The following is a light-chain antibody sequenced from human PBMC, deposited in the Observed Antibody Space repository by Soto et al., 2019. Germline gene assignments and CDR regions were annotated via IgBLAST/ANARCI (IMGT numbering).Light chain of an antibody. CDR2: SAY. CDR3: XQTYSSPPT. J-gene: IGKJ2*01. CDR1: HSINIF. V-gene: IGKV1-39*01. Sequence: DIQMTQSPSSLSASVGDRVTITCRASHSINIFLNWYQQKSGKAPNLLIYSAYTLVGGVPSRFXXXGXXXXXXXXIXXXXPXXFXTXYXXQTYSSPPTFAQGTRLEIE.